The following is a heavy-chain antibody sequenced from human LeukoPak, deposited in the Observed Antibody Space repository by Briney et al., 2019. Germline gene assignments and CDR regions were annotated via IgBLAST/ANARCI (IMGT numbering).Heavy chain of an antibody. J-gene: IGHJ4*02. CDR2: ISGSGGST. CDR1: GFTFSNYW. V-gene: IGHV3-23*01. CDR3: AKATNTVAGPFDY. D-gene: IGHD4-23*01. Sequence: PGESLRLSCAASGFTFSNYWIHWVRQVPGKGLEWVSAISGSGGSTYYADSVKGRFTISRDNSKNTLYLQMNSLRAEDTAVYYCAKATNTVAGPFDYWGQGTLVTVSS.